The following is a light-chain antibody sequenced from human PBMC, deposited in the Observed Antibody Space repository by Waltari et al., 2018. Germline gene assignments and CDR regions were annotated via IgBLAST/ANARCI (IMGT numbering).Light chain of an antibody. J-gene: IGKJ3*01. V-gene: IGKV1-33*01. CDR3: QQYDNVPLT. Sequence: DIQMTQSPSSLSASVGDRVTITCQARQDISNYLNWYQQKAGKAPKLLIYDASNLETGVPSRFSGSGSGTDFTLTISSLQPEDIGTYYCQQYDNVPLTFGPGTKVDIK. CDR2: DAS. CDR1: QDISNY.